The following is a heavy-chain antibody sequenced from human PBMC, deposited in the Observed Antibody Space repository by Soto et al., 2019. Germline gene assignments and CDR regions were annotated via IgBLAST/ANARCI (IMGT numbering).Heavy chain of an antibody. V-gene: IGHV4-31*03. D-gene: IGHD3-10*01. CDR2: IYYSGST. J-gene: IGHJ4*02. CDR1: GDSINNGAYY. Sequence: PSETLSLTCSVSGDSINNGAYYWNWIRQHPDNRLEWIGYIYYSGSTFYAPSLRSRVTISADTSNNHFSLKLNSVTAADTAIYYRASTLARSFLLLYLGQATLVT. CDR3: ASTLARSFLLLY.